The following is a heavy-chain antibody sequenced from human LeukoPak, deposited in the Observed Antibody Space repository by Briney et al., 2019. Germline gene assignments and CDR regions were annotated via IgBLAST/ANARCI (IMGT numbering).Heavy chain of an antibody. D-gene: IGHD2-21*01. CDR3: ARPAISYYVDY. V-gene: IGHV4-39*01. Sequence: SETLSLTGSVSGGSIRSSSYYGGWIRQPPGKGLEWVGFIYYSGSTYYNPSLKSRVTISVDTSKNQFSMKLSSVTAADTAVYYCARPAISYYVDYWGQRSLVTVSS. J-gene: IGHJ4*02. CDR2: IYYSGST. CDR1: GGSIRSSSYY.